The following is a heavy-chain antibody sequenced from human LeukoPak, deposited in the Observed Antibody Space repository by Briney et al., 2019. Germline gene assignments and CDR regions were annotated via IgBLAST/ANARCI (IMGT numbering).Heavy chain of an antibody. Sequence: PGGSLRLSCAASGFTVSSNYMSWVRQAPGKGLEWVSVIYSGGSTYYADSVKGRFTISRDNSKNTLYLQMNSLRAEDTAVYYCARDNYDSGSYYFDYWGQGTLVTVSS. J-gene: IGHJ4*02. D-gene: IGHD3-10*01. V-gene: IGHV3-53*01. CDR3: ARDNYDSGSYYFDY. CDR1: GFTVSSNY. CDR2: IYSGGST.